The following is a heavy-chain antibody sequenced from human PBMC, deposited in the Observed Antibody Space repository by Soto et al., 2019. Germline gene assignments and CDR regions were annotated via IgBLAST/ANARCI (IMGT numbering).Heavy chain of an antibody. CDR1: GFTFSSYG. V-gene: IGHV3-33*01. CDR2: IWYDGSNK. CDR3: AREFGYCSGGSGYSGNYYYCGMDV. D-gene: IGHD2-15*01. Sequence: PGGSLRLSCAASGFTFSSYGMHWVRQAPGKGLEWVAVIWYDGSNKYYADSVKGRFTISRDNSKNTLYLQMNSLRAEDKAVYYCAREFGYCSGGSGYSGNYYYCGMDVWGQGTTVTV. J-gene: IGHJ6*02.